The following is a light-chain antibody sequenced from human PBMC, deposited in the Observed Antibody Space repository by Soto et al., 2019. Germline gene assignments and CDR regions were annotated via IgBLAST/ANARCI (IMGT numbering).Light chain of an antibody. J-gene: IGKJ1*01. CDR3: RQYGSSSWT. CDR2: AAS. V-gene: IGKV3-20*01. Sequence: EIVLTQSPGTLSLSPGERATLSCRASQSVSSAYLAWYQHKPGQPPTLLIYAASSRVTGIPDRFSGSGSETDFALTISRLEPEDFAVYYCRQYGSSSWTFGQGTKVEVK. CDR1: QSVSSAY.